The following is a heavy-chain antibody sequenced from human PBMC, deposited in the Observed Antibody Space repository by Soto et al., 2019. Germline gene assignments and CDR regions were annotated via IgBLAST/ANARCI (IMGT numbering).Heavy chain of an antibody. D-gene: IGHD3-3*01. CDR3: AKDFTIFGVVIINYYYYYMDV. J-gene: IGHJ6*03. CDR1: GFTFSSYA. Sequence: PEGSLRLSCAASGFTFSSYAMSWVRQAPGKGLEWVSAISGSGGSTYYADSVKGRFTISRDNSKNTLYLQMNSLRAEDTAVYYCAKDFTIFGVVIINYYYYYMDVWGKGTTVTVSS. V-gene: IGHV3-23*01. CDR2: ISGSGGST.